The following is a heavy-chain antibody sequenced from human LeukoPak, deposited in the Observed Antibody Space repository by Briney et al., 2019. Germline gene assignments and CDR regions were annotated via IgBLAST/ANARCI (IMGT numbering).Heavy chain of an antibody. V-gene: IGHV3-20*04. Sequence: GGSLRLSCAASGFTFDDYGMSWVRQAPGKGLEWVSGINWNGGNTGYADSVKGRFTISRDNAKNSLYLQMNSLRAEDTAVYYCAKDKGFTTGTVDSYFDYWGQGTLVTVSS. CDR1: GFTFDDYG. D-gene: IGHD1-1*01. J-gene: IGHJ4*02. CDR3: AKDKGFTTGTVDSYFDY. CDR2: INWNGGNT.